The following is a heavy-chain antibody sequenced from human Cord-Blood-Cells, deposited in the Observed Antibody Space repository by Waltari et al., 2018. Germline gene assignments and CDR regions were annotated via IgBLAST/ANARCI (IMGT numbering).Heavy chain of an antibody. D-gene: IGHD5-12*01. Sequence: QVQLQQWGAGLLKPSETLSLTCAVYGGSFSGYYWSWIRQPPGKGLEGIGEINHSGSTNYNPSVKSRGTISVDTSKTQFSRKLSSVTAADTAGYYWASSSRRYHNKLLRNYSDAFDILGQGTMVTVSS. V-gene: IGHV4-34*01. J-gene: IGHJ3*02. CDR2: INHSGST. CDR1: GGSFSGYY. CDR3: ASSSRRYHNKLLRNYSDAFDI.